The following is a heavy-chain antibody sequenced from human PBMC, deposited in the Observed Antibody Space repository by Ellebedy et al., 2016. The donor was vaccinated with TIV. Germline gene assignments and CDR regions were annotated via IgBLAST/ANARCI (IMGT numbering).Heavy chain of an antibody. V-gene: IGHV3-23*01. CDR3: ARGPWGHSNWFDP. D-gene: IGHD3-16*01. J-gene: IGHJ5*02. CDR2: ISGSGGST. Sequence: GESLKISCAASGFTFSSYAMSWVRQAPGKGLEWVSAISGSGGSTYYADSVKGRFTISRDNSKNTLYLQMNSLRAEDTAVYYCARGPWGHSNWFDPWGQGTLVTVSS. CDR1: GFTFSSYA.